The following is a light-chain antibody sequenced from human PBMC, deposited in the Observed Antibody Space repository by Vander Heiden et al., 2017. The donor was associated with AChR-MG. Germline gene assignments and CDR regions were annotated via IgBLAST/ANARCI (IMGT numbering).Light chain of an antibody. J-gene: IGLJ3*02. CDR3: LIYSGYFWV. CDR2: KTD. Sequence: QTVVTQEPSLTVSPGGTVTLTCASSTGTITSALLPNWFQQKPGQPPRTLIYKTDNKHSWTPARFSGSLLGGKAALTLTNVQPEDEADYYCLIYSGYFWVFGGGTKLTGL. CDR1: TGTITSALL. V-gene: IGLV7-43*01.